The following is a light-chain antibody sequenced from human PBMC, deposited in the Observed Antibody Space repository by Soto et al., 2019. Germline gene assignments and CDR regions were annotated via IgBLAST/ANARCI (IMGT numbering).Light chain of an antibody. J-gene: IGLJ2*01. CDR1: SSDVGGYKY. CDR2: EVN. CDR3: SSFITSHTLVV. Sequence: QSALTQHASVSGSPGQSITISCTGTSSDVGGYKYVSWYQRHPGKAPQVIIYEVNNRPSGVSNRFSGSKSGNTASLTISGLQAEDEADYYCSSFITSHTLVVFGVGTKLTVL. V-gene: IGLV2-14*01.